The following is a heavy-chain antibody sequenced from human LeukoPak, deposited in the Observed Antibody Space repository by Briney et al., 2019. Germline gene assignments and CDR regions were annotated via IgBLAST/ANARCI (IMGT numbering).Heavy chain of an antibody. CDR2: IYYSGSS. Sequence: SETLSLTCAVHGGSFSGYYWTWIRQHPGKGLEWIGYIYYSGSSYYNPSLRSRVTISVDTSKNHFSLKLSSVTAADTAVYYCARNRDGYNSFDYWGQGTLVTVSS. D-gene: IGHD5-24*01. J-gene: IGHJ4*02. CDR1: GGSFSGYY. CDR3: ARNRDGYNSFDY. V-gene: IGHV4-31*11.